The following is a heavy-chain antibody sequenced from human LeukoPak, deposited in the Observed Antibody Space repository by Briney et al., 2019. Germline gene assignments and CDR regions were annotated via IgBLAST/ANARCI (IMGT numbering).Heavy chain of an antibody. Sequence: GGSLRLSCAASGFTFSSYAMHWVRQAPGKGLEWVAVISYDGSNKYYADSVKGRFTISRDNSKNTLYLQMTSLRGEDTALYYCAKEKDYRISASCDYWGQGTQVTVSS. D-gene: IGHD3-10*01. CDR2: ISYDGSNK. CDR1: GFTFSSYA. V-gene: IGHV3-30-3*01. J-gene: IGHJ4*02. CDR3: AKEKDYRISASCDY.